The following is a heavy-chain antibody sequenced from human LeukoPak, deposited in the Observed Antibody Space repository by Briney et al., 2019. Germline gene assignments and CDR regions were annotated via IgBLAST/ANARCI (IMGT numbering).Heavy chain of an antibody. V-gene: IGHV1-8*02. CDR1: GYTFTGYY. Sequence: ASVKVSCKASGYTFTGYYMHWVRRAPGQGLEWMGWMNPNSGNTGYAQKFQGRVTMTRNTSISTAYMELSSLRSEDTAVYYCARGYSSRLSDYWGQGTLVTVSS. J-gene: IGHJ4*02. CDR2: MNPNSGNT. D-gene: IGHD6-13*01. CDR3: ARGYSSRLSDY.